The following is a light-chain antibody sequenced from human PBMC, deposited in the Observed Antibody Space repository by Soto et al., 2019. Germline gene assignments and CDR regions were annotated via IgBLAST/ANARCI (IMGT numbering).Light chain of an antibody. CDR1: SSDVGGYNY. CDR2: EVS. Sequence: QSVLTQPASVSGSPGQSITISCTGTSSDVGGYNYVSWYQQHPGKAPKLMIYEVSNRPSGVSSRFSGYKSGNTASLTISGLQAEDEADYYCSSYTSSSTLYVFGTGTKVTVL. CDR3: SSYTSSSTLYV. J-gene: IGLJ1*01. V-gene: IGLV2-14*01.